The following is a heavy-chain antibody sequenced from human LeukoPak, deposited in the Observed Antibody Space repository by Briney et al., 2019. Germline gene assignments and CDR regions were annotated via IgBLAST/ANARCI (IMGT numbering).Heavy chain of an antibody. V-gene: IGHV3-73*01. J-gene: IGHJ4*02. Sequence: GGTLRLSCAASGFHFSAHGMNWIRQAPGKGLEWVSGIRSKANSYATAYAASVKGRFTISRDDSKNTAYLQMNSLKTEDTAVYYCTRPDDYGDYWGQGTLVTVSS. CDR2: IRSKANSYAT. CDR1: GFHFSAHG. CDR3: TRPDDYGDY.